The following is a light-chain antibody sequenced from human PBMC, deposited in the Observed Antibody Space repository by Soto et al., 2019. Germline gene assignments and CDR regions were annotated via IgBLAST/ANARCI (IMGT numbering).Light chain of an antibody. CDR1: QSVGRN. Sequence: EIVVTQSPGILSVSPGDRATLSCRASQSVGRNLAWYQQKPGQAPTLLIYAASTRATGLPARFSGSGNGTDFTLTISSLQSDDFEVYYCQAYGKRPLFTFGPGTRVDIK. J-gene: IGKJ3*01. CDR2: AAS. CDR3: QAYGKRPLFT. V-gene: IGKV3-15*01.